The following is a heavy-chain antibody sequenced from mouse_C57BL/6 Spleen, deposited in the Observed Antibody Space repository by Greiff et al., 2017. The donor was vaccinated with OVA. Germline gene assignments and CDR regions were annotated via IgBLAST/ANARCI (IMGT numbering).Heavy chain of an antibody. D-gene: IGHD1-1*01. CDR2: SRNKANDYTT. Sequence: EVKLVESGGGLVQSGRSLRLSCATSGFTFSDFYMEWVRQAPGKGLEWIAASRNKANDYTTEYSASVKGRFIVSRDTSQSILYLQMNALRDEDTAIYYCARDAPRSRSFAYWGQGTLVTVSA. V-gene: IGHV7-1*01. CDR3: ARDAPRSRSFAY. CDR1: GFTFSDFY. J-gene: IGHJ3*01.